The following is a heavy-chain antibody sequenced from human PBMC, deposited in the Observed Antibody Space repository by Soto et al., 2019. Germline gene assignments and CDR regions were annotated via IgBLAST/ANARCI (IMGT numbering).Heavy chain of an antibody. D-gene: IGHD3-10*01. CDR3: ARVRPSGLLWFGELLRHALDY. V-gene: IGHV3-48*02. CDR2: ISSSSSTI. CDR1: GFTFSSYS. J-gene: IGHJ4*02. Sequence: HPGGSLRLSCAASGFTFSSYSMNWVRQAPGKGLEWVSYISSSSSTIYYADSVKGRFTISRDNAKNSLYLQMNSLRDEDTAVYYCARVRPSGLLWFGELLRHALDYWGQGTLVTVSS.